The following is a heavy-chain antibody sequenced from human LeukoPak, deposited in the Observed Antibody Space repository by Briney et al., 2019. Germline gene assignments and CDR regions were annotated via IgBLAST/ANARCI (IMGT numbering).Heavy chain of an antibody. D-gene: IGHD3-9*01. Sequence: PGGSLRPSRAASGFTFTGYGMHWVRQAPGKGLWWVAFIRYDGSNKYYADSVKGRFTISRDNSKNPLYLQMNSLRAEDTAVYYWAKMPDILRYFNGLLYTLNGDSSGPGTLVTASP. J-gene: IGHJ5*01. CDR1: GFTFTGYG. CDR3: AKMPDILRYFNGLLYTLNGDS. CDR2: IRYDGSNK. V-gene: IGHV3-30*02.